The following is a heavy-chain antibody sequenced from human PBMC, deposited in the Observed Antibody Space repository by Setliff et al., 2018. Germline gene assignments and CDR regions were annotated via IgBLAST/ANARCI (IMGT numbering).Heavy chain of an antibody. J-gene: IGHJ4*02. D-gene: IGHD3-16*02. CDR1: GGSISSGGYY. CDR2: IYYSGST. Sequence: SETLSLTCTVSGGSISSGGYYWSWIRQHPGKGLEWIGYIYYSGSTYYNPSLKSRVTISVDTSKNQFSLKLSSVTAADTAVYYCARDNNPGYRGYWGRFDYWGQETLVTV. V-gene: IGHV4-31*03. CDR3: ARDNNPGYRGYWGRFDY.